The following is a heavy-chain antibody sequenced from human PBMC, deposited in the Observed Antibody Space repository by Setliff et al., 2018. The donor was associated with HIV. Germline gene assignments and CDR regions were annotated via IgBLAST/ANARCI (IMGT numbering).Heavy chain of an antibody. J-gene: IGHJ6*02. V-gene: IGHV5-51*01. CDR2: IYPGEEFNF. CDR3: ASFQPDAVDV. CDR1: GYSFTDYW. Sequence: GESLKISCKGSGYSFTDYWIGWVRQMPGKGLEWVGFIYPGEEFNFRYSPSFQGQVIISADKSISTAYLQWSSLKASDTALYYCASFQPDAVDVWGQGTTVTVSS.